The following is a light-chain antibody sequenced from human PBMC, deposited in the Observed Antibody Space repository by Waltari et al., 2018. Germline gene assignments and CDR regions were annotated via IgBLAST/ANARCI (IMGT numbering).Light chain of an antibody. Sequence: VTWLTQSPSLLSASTGDRVTTSCRMSQGISSYLGWYQQKPGKAPELLIYAASTLQSGVPSRFSGSGSETDFTLTISCLQSEDFATYYCQQYYSFPPTFGQGTKVEIK. J-gene: IGKJ1*01. CDR2: AAS. CDR3: QQYYSFPPT. CDR1: QGISSY. V-gene: IGKV1D-8*01.